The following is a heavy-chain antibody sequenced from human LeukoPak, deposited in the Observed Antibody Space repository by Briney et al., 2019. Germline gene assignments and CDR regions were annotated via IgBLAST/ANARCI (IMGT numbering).Heavy chain of an antibody. D-gene: IGHD2-2*01. V-gene: IGHV4-39*01. CDR3: ARQGKYRLTYYYFDY. CDR2: IYYSGST. Sequence: TSETLSLTCTVSGGPISSSSYYWGWIRQPPGKGLEWIGSIYYSGSTYYNPSLKSRVTISVDTSKNQFSLKLSSVTAADTAVYYCARQGKYRLTYYYFDYWGQGTLVTVSS. CDR1: GGPISSSSYY. J-gene: IGHJ4*02.